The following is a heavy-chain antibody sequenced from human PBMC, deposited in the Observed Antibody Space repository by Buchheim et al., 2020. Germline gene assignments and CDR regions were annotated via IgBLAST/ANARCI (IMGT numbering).Heavy chain of an antibody. V-gene: IGHV3-23*01. CDR2: ISGSGGST. D-gene: IGHD6-6*01. Sequence: EVQLLESGGGLVQPGGSLRLSCAASGFTFSSYAMSWVRQAPGKGLEWVSAISGSGGSTYYADSVKGRFTLSRDNSKNTLYLQMNSLRAEDTAVYYCAKGQYASIAARTAYYMDVWGKGTT. CDR1: GFTFSSYA. J-gene: IGHJ6*03. CDR3: AKGQYASIAARTAYYMDV.